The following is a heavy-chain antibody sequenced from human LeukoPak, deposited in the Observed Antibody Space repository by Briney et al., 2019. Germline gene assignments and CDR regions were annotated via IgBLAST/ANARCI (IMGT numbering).Heavy chain of an antibody. Sequence: GGSLRLSCAASGFTFSSYWMSWVRQAPGKGLGWVANIKQDGSEKYYVDSVKGRFTISRDNAKNSLYLQMNSLRAEDTALYYCAKSPRRIQLWSFDYWGQGTLVTVSS. CDR2: IKQDGSEK. V-gene: IGHV3-7*03. CDR3: AKSPRRIQLWSFDY. D-gene: IGHD5-18*01. CDR1: GFTFSSYW. J-gene: IGHJ4*02.